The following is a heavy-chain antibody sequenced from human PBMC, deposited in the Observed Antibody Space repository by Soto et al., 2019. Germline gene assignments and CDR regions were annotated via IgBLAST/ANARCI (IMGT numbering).Heavy chain of an antibody. CDR2: ISGYSGNT. J-gene: IGHJ4*02. CDR1: GYTFTSYG. Sequence: GASVKVSCKASGYTFTSYGISWVRQAPGQGLEWMGWISGYSGNTNYAEKLQGRVTMTTDTSTSTAYMELRSLRSDDTAVYYCARTASGEYFDYWGQGTLVTVSS. CDR3: ARTASGEYFDY. V-gene: IGHV1-18*04. D-gene: IGHD2-21*01.